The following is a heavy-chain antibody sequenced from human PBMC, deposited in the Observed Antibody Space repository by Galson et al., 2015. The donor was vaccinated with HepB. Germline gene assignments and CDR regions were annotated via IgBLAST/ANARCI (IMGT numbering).Heavy chain of an antibody. J-gene: IGHJ3*02. CDR2: ISAYNGNT. CDR3: ATGPVVVPAASDAFDI. CDR1: GYTFTSYG. D-gene: IGHD2-2*01. V-gene: IGHV1-18*04. Sequence: SVKVSCKASGYTFTSYGISWVRQAPGQGLEWMGWISAYNGNTNYAQKLQGRVTMTEDTSTDTAYMELSSLRSEDTAVYYCATGPVVVPAASDAFDIWGQGTMVTVSS.